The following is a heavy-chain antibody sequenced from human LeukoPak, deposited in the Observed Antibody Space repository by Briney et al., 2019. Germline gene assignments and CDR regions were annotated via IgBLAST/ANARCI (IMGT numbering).Heavy chain of an antibody. Sequence: SETLSLTCTVSGGSISSSSYYWGWIRQSPGKGLEWIGSIYYSGSTYYNPSLKSRVTISVDTSKNQFSLKLSSVTAADTAVYYCARDLGWRFDYWGQGTLVTVSP. CDR3: ARDLGWRFDY. CDR2: IYYSGST. V-gene: IGHV4-39*07. CDR1: GGSISSSSYY. D-gene: IGHD6-19*01. J-gene: IGHJ4*02.